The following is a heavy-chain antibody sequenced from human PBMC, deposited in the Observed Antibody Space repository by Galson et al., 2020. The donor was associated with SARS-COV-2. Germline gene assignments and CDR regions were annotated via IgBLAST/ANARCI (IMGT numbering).Heavy chain of an antibody. J-gene: IGHJ4*02. D-gene: IGHD6-19*01. CDR3: AKDIGYSSGGVGY. CDR1: GFTFDDYA. V-gene: IGHV3-9*01. CDR2: ISWYSGSI. Sequence: SLKISCAASGFTFDDYAMHWVRQAPGKGLELVSGISWYSGSIGYADSVKGRFTISRDNAKNSLYLQMNSLRAEDTALYYCAKDIGYSSGGVGYWGQGTLVTVSS.